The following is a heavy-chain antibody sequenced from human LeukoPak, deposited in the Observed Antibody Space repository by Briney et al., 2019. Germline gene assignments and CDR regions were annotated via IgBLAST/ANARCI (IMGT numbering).Heavy chain of an antibody. V-gene: IGHV1-69*05. J-gene: IGHJ4*02. CDR2: IIPIFGTA. Sequence: ASVKVSCKASGGTFSSYAISWVRQAPGQGLEWMGGIIPIFGTANYAQKFQGRVTITTDESTSTAYMELSSLRSEDTAVYYCARGGHRVVPAAADYWGQGTLVTVSS. CDR1: GGTFSSYA. D-gene: IGHD2-2*01. CDR3: ARGGHRVVPAAADY.